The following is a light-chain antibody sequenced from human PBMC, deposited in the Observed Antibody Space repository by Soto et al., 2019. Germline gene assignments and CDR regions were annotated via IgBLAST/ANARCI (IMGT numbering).Light chain of an antibody. CDR2: AAS. CDR3: RQSDRNPVYS. J-gene: IGKJ2*03. Sequence: DIQMTQSPSSLSASVGDRVTITCRASQSISNSLNWYQQKPGKAPKLLIYAASSLQSGVPPRFSGSGSGTDFTLTITSLQPEDFATYYGRQSDRNPVYSFGQGTDLEIK. CDR1: QSISNS. V-gene: IGKV1-39*01.